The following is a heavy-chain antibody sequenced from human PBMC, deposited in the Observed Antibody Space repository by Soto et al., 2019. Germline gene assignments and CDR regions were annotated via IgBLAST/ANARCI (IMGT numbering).Heavy chain of an antibody. J-gene: IGHJ4*02. CDR2: RNSDGSRT. V-gene: IGHV3-74*01. CDR3: ARFEKYYTLRSVYYVFDY. D-gene: IGHD3-3*01. CDR1: GCSFWSNW. Sequence: CLRLPGAACGCSFWSNWFGLARPAPENGLLSVSVRNSDGSRTNYAESVKGRFTISRDNAKNTVYLQMNSLRAEDTAVYYFARFEKYYTLRSVYYVFDYWGQGTVVTVSS.